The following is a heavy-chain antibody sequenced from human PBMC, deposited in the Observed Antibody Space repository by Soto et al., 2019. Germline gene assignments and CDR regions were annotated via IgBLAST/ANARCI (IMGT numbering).Heavy chain of an antibody. CDR2: INHSGST. D-gene: IGHD6-13*01. Sequence: SETLSLTCAVYGGSFIGYYWSWIRQPPGKGLEWIGEINHSGSTNYNPSLKSRVTISVDTSKNQFSLKLSSVTAADTAVYYCARASSSWYAYWGQGTLVTVSS. CDR3: ARASSSWYAY. CDR1: GGSFIGYY. J-gene: IGHJ4*01. V-gene: IGHV4-34*01.